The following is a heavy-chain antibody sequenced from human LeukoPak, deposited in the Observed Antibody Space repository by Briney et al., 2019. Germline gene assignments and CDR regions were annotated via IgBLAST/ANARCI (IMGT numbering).Heavy chain of an antibody. CDR3: ARDDCSGGSCYLDY. CDR1: GYTFTSYG. J-gene: IGHJ4*02. D-gene: IGHD2-15*01. CDR2: ISAYNGNT. V-gene: IGHV1-18*01. Sequence: ASVRVSCKASGYTFTSYGISWVRQAPGQGLEWMGWISAYNGNTNYAQKLQGRVTMTTDTSTSTAYMELRSLRSDDTAVYYCARDDCSGGSCYLDYWGQGTLVTVSS.